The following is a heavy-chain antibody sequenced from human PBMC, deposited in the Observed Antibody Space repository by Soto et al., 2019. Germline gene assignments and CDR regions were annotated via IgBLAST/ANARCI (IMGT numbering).Heavy chain of an antibody. CDR3: ARLRRGDGYNPFVDY. CDR1: GYSFTSYW. J-gene: IGHJ4*02. CDR2: IDPSDSYT. Sequence: PGESLKISCKGSGYSFTSYWISWVRQMPGKGLEWMGRIDPSDSYTNYSPSFQGHVTISADKSISTAYLQWSSLKASDTAMYYCARLRRGDGYNPFVDYWGQGCLVTVSS. V-gene: IGHV5-10-1*01. D-gene: IGHD3-10*01.